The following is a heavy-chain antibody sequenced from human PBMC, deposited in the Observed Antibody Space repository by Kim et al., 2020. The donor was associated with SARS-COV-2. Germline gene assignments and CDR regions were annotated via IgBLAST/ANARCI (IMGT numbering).Heavy chain of an antibody. CDR2: IIPIFGTA. CDR1: GGTFSSYA. D-gene: IGHD3-16*02. Sequence: SVKVSCKASGGTFSSYAISWVRQAPGQGLEWMGGIIPIFGTANYAQKFQGRVTITADESTSTAYMELRSLRSEDTAVYYCARDRVSSSPLGWDWFDPWGQGTLVTVSS. J-gene: IGHJ5*02. CDR3: ARDRVSSSPLGWDWFDP. V-gene: IGHV1-69*13.